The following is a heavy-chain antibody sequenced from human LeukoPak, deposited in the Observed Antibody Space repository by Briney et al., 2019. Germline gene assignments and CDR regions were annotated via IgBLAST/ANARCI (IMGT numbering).Heavy chain of an antibody. CDR2: IIPILGIA. Sequence: ASVKVSCKASGGTFSSYAISWVRQAPGQGLEWMGRIIPILGIANYAQKFQGRVTITADKSTSTAYMELSSLRSEDTAVYYCARNYYDSSGSLQHWGQGTLVTVSS. CDR3: ARNYYDSSGSLQH. V-gene: IGHV1-69*04. D-gene: IGHD3-22*01. CDR1: GGTFSSYA. J-gene: IGHJ1*01.